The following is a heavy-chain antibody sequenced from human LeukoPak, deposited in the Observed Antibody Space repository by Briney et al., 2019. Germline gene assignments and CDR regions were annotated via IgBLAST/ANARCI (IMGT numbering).Heavy chain of an antibody. D-gene: IGHD2-15*01. CDR1: GGSISSSNW. J-gene: IGHJ6*02. CDR3: ARDEERLGYCSGGSCFTGARYGMDV. CDR2: IYHSGST. V-gene: IGHV4-4*02. Sequence: SETLSLTCAVSGGSISSSNWWSWVRQPPGKGLEWIGEIYHSGSTNYNPSLKSRVTISVDKSKNQFSLKLSSVTAADTAVYYCARDEERLGYCSGGSCFTGARYGMDVWGQGTTVTASS.